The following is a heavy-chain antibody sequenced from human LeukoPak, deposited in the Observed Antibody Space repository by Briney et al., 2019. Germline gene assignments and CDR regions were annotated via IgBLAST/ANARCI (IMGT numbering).Heavy chain of an antibody. CDR2: ISSSGSTI. CDR1: GFTFSSYA. CDR3: ARVAYDFWSGYYKGDPMDV. D-gene: IGHD3-3*01. Sequence: GGSLRLSCAASGFTFSSYAMHWVRQAPGKGLEWVSYISSSGSTIYYADSVKGRFTISRDNAKNSLYLQMNSLRAEDTAVYYCARVAYDFWSGYYKGDPMDVWGKGTTVTVSS. V-gene: IGHV3-48*04. J-gene: IGHJ6*03.